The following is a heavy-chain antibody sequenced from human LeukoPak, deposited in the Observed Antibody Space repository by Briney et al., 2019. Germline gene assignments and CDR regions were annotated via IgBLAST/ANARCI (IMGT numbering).Heavy chain of an antibody. V-gene: IGHV3-48*02. D-gene: IGHD3-10*01. J-gene: IGHJ6*02. CDR2: ISSSSSTI. CDR1: GFTFSSYS. Sequence: GGSLRLSCAASGFTFSSYSMNWVRQAPGKGLEWVSYISSSSSTIYYADSVKGRFTISRDNAKNSLYLQMNSLRDEDTAVYYCARVQRYYGSGSYNYGMDVWGQGTTVTVSS. CDR3: ARVQRYYGSGSYNYGMDV.